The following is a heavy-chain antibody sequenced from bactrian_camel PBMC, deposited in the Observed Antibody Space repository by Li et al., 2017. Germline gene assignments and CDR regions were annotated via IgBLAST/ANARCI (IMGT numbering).Heavy chain of an antibody. CDR3: AASAFKYDCAGRRHYEY. J-gene: IGHJ4*01. Sequence: QLVESGGGSVQAGGSLRLSCTASGHTVSRKCMGWFRQAPGKEREVVAKIDSDGGTSYADSVKGRFTISRDKNTLYLQMNSLKPEDTAMYYCAASAFKYDCAGRRHYEYWGQGTQVTVS. CDR1: GHTVSRKC. CDR2: IDSDGGT. D-gene: IGHD1*01. V-gene: IGHV3S57*01.